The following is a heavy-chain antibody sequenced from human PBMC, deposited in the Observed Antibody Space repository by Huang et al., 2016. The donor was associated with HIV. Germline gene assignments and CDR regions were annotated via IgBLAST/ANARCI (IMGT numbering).Heavy chain of an antibody. D-gene: IGHD3-22*01. Sequence: QVQMVQSGAEVKKPGSSVKVSCKASGGTFSSNAITWVRQAPGQGLEWMGGIIPICGTANYAQKFQGRVTITADESTSTAYMQLSSLRSEDTAVYYCAREFYYDSTGYYFDYWGQGTLVTVSS. J-gene: IGHJ4*02. CDR3: AREFYYDSTGYYFDY. CDR2: IIPICGTA. CDR1: GGTFSSNA. V-gene: IGHV1-69*01.